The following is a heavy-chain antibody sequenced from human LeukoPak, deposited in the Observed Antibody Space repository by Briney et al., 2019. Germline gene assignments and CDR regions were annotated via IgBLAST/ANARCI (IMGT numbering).Heavy chain of an antibody. Sequence: ASVKVSCKASGYTFTSYYMHRVRQAPGQGLEWMGIINPSGGSTSYAQKFQGRVTMTRDTSTSTVYMELSSLRSEDTAVYYCAREGQQQPGFDPWGQGTLVTVSS. D-gene: IGHD6-13*01. CDR1: GYTFTSYY. V-gene: IGHV1-46*01. CDR3: AREGQQQPGFDP. CDR2: INPSGGST. J-gene: IGHJ5*02.